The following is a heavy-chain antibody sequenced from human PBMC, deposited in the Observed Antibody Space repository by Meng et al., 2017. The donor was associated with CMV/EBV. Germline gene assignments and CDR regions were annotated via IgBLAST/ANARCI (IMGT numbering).Heavy chain of an antibody. CDR3: ARDRTMVRGVTGY. J-gene: IGHJ4*02. Sequence: QVQLGQARAEVNKPGASVKVACKASGYTLTSYGISWVRQAPGQGLEWMGWISAYNGNTNYAQKLQGRVTMTTDTSTSTAYMGLRSLRSDDTAVYYCARDRTMVRGVTGYWGQGTLVTVSS. CDR1: GYTLTSYG. V-gene: IGHV1-18*01. CDR2: ISAYNGNT. D-gene: IGHD3-10*01.